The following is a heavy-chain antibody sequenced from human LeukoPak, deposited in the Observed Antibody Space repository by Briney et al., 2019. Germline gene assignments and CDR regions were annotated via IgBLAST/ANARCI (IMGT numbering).Heavy chain of an antibody. J-gene: IGHJ5*02. CDR3: ARRGFAAAGPNWFDP. Sequence: SVKVSCKASGGTFSSYAVSWVRQAPGQGLEWMGGIIPIFGTANYAQKFQGRVTITADESTSTAYMELSSLRSEDTAVYYCARRGFAAAGPNWFDPWGQGTLVTVSS. CDR2: IIPIFGTA. D-gene: IGHD6-13*01. V-gene: IGHV1-69*13. CDR1: GGTFSSYA.